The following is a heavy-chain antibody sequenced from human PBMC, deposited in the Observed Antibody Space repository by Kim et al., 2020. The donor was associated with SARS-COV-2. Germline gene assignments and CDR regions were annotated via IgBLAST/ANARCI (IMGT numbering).Heavy chain of an antibody. J-gene: IGHJ4*02. D-gene: IGHD3-16*01. CDR3: VKGGWGTVLDY. Sequence: YADGVRGRFTVSSDESKSTVYLQMNSLGAEYTAIYYCVKGGWGTVLDYWGQGTLVTVSS. V-gene: IGHV3-23*01.